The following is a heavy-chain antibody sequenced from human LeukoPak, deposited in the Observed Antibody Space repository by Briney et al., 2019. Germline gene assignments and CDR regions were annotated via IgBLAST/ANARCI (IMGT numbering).Heavy chain of an antibody. CDR2: INPSGGST. D-gene: IGHD1-14*01. J-gene: IGHJ4*02. CDR3: QYQEPTSEKYFDN. Sequence: ASVKVSCKASGYTFTSYYMHWVRQAPGQGLEWMGIINPSGGSTSYAQKFQGRVTMTRDTSTSTVYMELSSLRSEDTAVYYCQYQEPTSEKYFDNWGQGTLVTVSS. CDR1: GYTFTSYY. V-gene: IGHV1-46*01.